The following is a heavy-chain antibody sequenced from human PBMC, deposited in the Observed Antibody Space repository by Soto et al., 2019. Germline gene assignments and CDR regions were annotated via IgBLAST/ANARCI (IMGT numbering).Heavy chain of an antibody. CDR2: IIPIFGTA. D-gene: IGHD2-2*02. CDR1: GGTFSSYA. J-gene: IGHJ5*02. CDR3: ARGPDIVVVPAAIKGVPSWFDP. Sequence: QVQLVQSGAEVKKPGSSVKVSCKASGGTFSSYAISWVRKAPGQGLEWMGGIIPIFGTANYAQKFQGRVTITADKSTSTAYMELSSLRSEDTAVYYCARGPDIVVVPAAIKGVPSWFDPWGQGTLVTVSS. V-gene: IGHV1-69*06.